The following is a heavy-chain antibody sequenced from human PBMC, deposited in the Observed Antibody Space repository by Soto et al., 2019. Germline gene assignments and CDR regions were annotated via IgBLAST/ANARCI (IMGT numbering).Heavy chain of an antibody. V-gene: IGHV3-30*03. D-gene: IGHD3-16*01. CDR1: GFSFRNYG. CDR2: ISSDGNNK. CDR3: ARDYLWQITFGGVISH. J-gene: IGHJ1*01. Sequence: GGSLRLSCAASGFSFRNYGMYWVRQALGKGLQWVAVISSDGNNKYYRDSVKGRFTVSRDNSKNLLYLQMDSLRAEDTAVYFCARDYLWQITFGGVISHWGQGTLVTVSS.